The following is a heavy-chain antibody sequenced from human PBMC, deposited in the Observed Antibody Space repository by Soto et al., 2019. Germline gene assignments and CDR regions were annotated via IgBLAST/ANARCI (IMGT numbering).Heavy chain of an antibody. Sequence: QVQVQQSGPGLVKPSETLSLTCTVSSGPSKSHNWGWIRQPPGRGLEWIGYVYDTWSTSYNPSLRXXVXXAAGTATNRISLTLRFVTAADAAVYCCVRQGIGFLHGRVDVWGQGTTVIVSS. V-gene: IGHV4-59*08. D-gene: IGHD3-10*01. CDR3: VRQGIGFLHGRVDV. J-gene: IGHJ6*01. CDR2: VYDTWST. CDR1: SGPSKSHN.